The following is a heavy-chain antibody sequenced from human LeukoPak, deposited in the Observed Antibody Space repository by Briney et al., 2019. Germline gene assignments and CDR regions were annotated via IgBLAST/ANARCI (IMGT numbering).Heavy chain of an antibody. Sequence: GGSLRLSCAASAFTFNSYSMSWVRQAPGKGLEWVASITSTSVSTYYADSVKGRFTISRDNAKNSLYLQMDSLRAEDTAVYYCARDFSSYYDSTSNYGDAYFDYWGQGTLVTVSS. J-gene: IGHJ4*02. D-gene: IGHD3-22*01. CDR1: AFTFNSYS. CDR3: ARDFSSYYDSTSNYGDAYFDY. V-gene: IGHV3-21*01. CDR2: ITSTSVST.